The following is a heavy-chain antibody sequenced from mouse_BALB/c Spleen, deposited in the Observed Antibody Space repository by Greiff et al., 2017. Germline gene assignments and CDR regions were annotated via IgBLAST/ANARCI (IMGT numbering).Heavy chain of an antibody. V-gene: IGHV1-69*02. D-gene: IGHD2-12*01. Sequence: VQLQQPGAELVKPGAPVKLSCKASGYTFTSYWMNWVKQRPGRGLEWIGRIDPSDSETHYNQKFKDKATLTVDKSSSTAYIQLSSLTSEDSAVYYCARFYDYYAMDYWGQGTSVTVSS. J-gene: IGHJ4*01. CDR1: GYTFTSYW. CDR3: ARFYDYYAMDY. CDR2: IDPSDSET.